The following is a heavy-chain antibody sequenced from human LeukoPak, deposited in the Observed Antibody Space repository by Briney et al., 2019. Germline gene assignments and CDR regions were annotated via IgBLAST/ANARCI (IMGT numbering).Heavy chain of an antibody. Sequence: PGGSLRLSCAASGFTLSSYWMSWVRQAPGKWLEWVANIKQDGSEKYYVDSVKGRFTISRDNGKNSLYLQMNSLRAEDTAIYYCARDSDVHCSGGSCTIFDYWGQGTLVTVSS. D-gene: IGHD2-15*01. J-gene: IGHJ4*02. CDR2: IKQDGSEK. V-gene: IGHV3-7*01. CDR3: ARDSDVHCSGGSCTIFDY. CDR1: GFTLSSYW.